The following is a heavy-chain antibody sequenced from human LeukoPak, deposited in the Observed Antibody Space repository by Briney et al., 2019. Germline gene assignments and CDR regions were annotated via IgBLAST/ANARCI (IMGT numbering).Heavy chain of an antibody. J-gene: IGHJ4*02. CDR3: ASLGQYYYDSSGYYEDY. CDR1: GGSISSYY. CDR2: IYYSGST. D-gene: IGHD3-22*01. Sequence: SETLSLTCTVSGGSISSYYWSWTRQPPGKGLEWIGYIYYSGSTNYNPSLKSRVTISVDASKNQFSLKLSSVTAADTAVYYCASLGQYYYDSSGYYEDYWGQGTLVTVSS. V-gene: IGHV4-59*08.